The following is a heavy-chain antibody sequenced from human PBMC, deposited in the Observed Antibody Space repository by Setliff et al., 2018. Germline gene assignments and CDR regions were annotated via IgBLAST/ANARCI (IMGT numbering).Heavy chain of an antibody. Sequence: SVKVSCKASGGAFSSYALSWVRQAPGQGLEWMGRIIPVIDTTNYAENFQGRVTITADESTKTAYMELSSLRSEDTAIYYCARGRDGYNSNAFEIWGQGAMVT. J-gene: IGHJ3*02. CDR3: ARGRDGYNSNAFEI. D-gene: IGHD5-12*01. CDR1: GGAFSSYA. CDR2: IIPVIDTT. V-gene: IGHV1-69*11.